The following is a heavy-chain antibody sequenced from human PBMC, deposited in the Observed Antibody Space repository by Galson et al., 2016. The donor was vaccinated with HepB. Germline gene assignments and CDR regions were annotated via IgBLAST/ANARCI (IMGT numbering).Heavy chain of an antibody. J-gene: IGHJ4*02. CDR1: GFRLNDYS. CDR2: ISSRGTAI. CDR3: ARSVAKWEPLEY. D-gene: IGHD1-26*01. V-gene: IGHV3-48*03. Sequence: SLRLSCAASGFRLNDYSVNWVRQAPGKGLEWLSYISSRGTAIYYVESAMGRFTISRDKAKNSVYLQMNSLRGDDTAVYYCARSVAKWEPLEYWGQGILVAVSS.